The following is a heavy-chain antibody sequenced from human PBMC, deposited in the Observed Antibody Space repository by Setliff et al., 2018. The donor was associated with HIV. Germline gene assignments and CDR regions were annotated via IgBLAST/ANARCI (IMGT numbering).Heavy chain of an antibody. J-gene: IGHJ4*02. V-gene: IGHV5-51*01. CDR3: ARHVLVTRDVRYFEY. Sequence: PGESLKISCKGSEYSFTSHWIGWVRQMPGKGLEWMGIIYPGDSDTRISPSFQGQVTISADKSINTAYLQWSSLKASDTAMYYCARHVLVTRDVRYFEYWGQGTLVTVS. CDR1: EYSFTSHW. CDR2: IYPGDSDT. D-gene: IGHD2-21*02.